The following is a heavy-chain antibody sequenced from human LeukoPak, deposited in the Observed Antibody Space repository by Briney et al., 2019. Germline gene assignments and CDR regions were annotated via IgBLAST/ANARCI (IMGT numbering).Heavy chain of an antibody. CDR3: ARDLKDIVVRYFAPGWFDP. J-gene: IGHJ5*02. V-gene: IGHV3-21*04. CDR1: GFTFSSNS. Sequence: PGGSLRLSCAASGFTFSSNSMNWVRQAPGKGLEWVSSIGGSGGYIYYADSVKGRFTISRDNAKNSLYLQMNSLRAEDTAVYYCARDLKDIVVRYFAPGWFDPWGQGTLVTVSS. CDR2: IGGSGGYI. D-gene: IGHD3-9*01.